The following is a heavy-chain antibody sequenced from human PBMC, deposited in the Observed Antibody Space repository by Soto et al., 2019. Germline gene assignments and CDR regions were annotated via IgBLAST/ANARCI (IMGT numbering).Heavy chain of an antibody. CDR3: AKGQGYYYDSSGYYTPHYYGMDV. D-gene: IGHD3-22*01. V-gene: IGHV3-23*01. CDR2: ISGSGGST. J-gene: IGHJ6*02. CDR1: GFTFSSYA. Sequence: PGGSLRLSCAASGFTFSSYAMIWVRQAPGKGLEWVSAISGSGGSTYYADSVKGRFTISRDNSKNTLYLQMNSLRAEDTAVYYCAKGQGYYYDSSGYYTPHYYGMDVWGQGTTVTVSS.